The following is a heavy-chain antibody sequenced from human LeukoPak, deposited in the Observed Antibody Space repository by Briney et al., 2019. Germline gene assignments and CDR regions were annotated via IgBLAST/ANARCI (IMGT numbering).Heavy chain of an antibody. CDR3: ARSSTGTEYYYYYMDV. D-gene: IGHD1/OR15-1a*01. J-gene: IGHJ6*03. CDR2: IYSGGST. CDR1: GFTVSSNY. Sequence: PGGSLRLSCAASGFTVSSNYMSWVRQAPGKGLEWVSVIYSGGSTYYADSVKGRFTISRDDSKNSLYLQMNSLRAEDTAVYYCARSSTGTEYYYYYMDVWGKGTTVTVSS. V-gene: IGHV3-66*01.